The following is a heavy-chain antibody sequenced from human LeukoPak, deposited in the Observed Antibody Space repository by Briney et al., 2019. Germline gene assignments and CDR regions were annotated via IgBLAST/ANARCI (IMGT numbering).Heavy chain of an antibody. J-gene: IGHJ6*03. CDR1: GGSISSGDYY. V-gene: IGHV4-30-4*08. CDR3: ASGPYYYYYYMDV. CDR2: IYYSGST. Sequence: PSQTLSLTCTVSGGSISSGDYYWSWIRQPPGKGLGWIGYIYYSGSTYYNPSLKSRVTISVDTSKNQFSLKLSSVTAADTAVYYCASGPYYYYYYMDVWGKGTTVTVSS.